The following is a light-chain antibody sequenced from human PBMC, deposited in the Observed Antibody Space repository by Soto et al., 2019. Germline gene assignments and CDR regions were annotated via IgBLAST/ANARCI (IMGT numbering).Light chain of an antibody. CDR2: KIS. V-gene: IGKV2-24*01. CDR3: WQSHNFPWT. CDR1: PSLVHSDGNTY. J-gene: IGKJ1*01. Sequence: DVVMTQTPLSSPVTLGQPASISCRSSPSLVHSDGNTYLSWLQQRPGQPPRLLIYKISNRFSGVPTRSSGDGAGTDFPLKTRRLEAEDAGFYSAWQSHNFPWTFGQGTEVELK.